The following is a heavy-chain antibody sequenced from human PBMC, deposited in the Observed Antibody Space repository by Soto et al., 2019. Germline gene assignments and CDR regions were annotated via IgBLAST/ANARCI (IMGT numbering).Heavy chain of an antibody. V-gene: IGHV3-33*01. J-gene: IGHJ4*02. CDR3: ARDLYYYASSGFNY. D-gene: IGHD3-22*01. Sequence: HPGGSLRLSCAASGFTFSSYGMHWVRQAPGKGLEWVAVIWYDGSNKYYADSVKGRFTISRDNAKNSLYLQMNSLRAEDTAVYYCARDLYYYASSGFNYWGQGTLVTVSS. CDR1: GFTFSSYG. CDR2: IWYDGSNK.